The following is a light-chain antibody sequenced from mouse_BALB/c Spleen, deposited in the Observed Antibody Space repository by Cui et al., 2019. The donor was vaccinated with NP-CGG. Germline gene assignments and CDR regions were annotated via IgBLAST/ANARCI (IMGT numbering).Light chain of an antibody. CDR1: TGAVTTSNY. V-gene: IGLV1*01. J-gene: IGLJ1*01. Sequence: QAVVTQESAPTTSPGETVTLTCRSSTGAVTTSNYANWVQEKPDHLFTGLIGGTNNRAPGVPARFSGSLIRDKAALTITGAQTEDEAKYFCALWYSNHWVFGGGTKLTVL. CDR2: GTN. CDR3: ALWYSNHWV.